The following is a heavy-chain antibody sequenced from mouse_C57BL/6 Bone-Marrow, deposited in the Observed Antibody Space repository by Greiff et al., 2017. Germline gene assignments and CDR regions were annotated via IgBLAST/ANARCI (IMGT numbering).Heavy chain of an antibody. D-gene: IGHD4-1*01. CDR3: ARALTAAWFAY. J-gene: IGHJ3*01. CDR1: GYAFSSSW. Sequence: QVQLQQSGPELVKPGASVKISCKASGYAFSSSWMNWVKQRPGTGLEWIGRIYPGDGDTNYNGKFKGKATLTADKSSSTAYMQLSSLTSEDSAVYFCARALTAAWFAYWGQGTLVTVSA. CDR2: IYPGDGDT. V-gene: IGHV1-82*01.